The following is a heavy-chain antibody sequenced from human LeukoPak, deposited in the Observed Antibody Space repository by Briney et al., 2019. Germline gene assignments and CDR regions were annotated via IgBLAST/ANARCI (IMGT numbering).Heavy chain of an antibody. Sequence: GGSLRLSCAASGFTFSNFYMSWIRQAPGRGLEWISYITSRSDIIYYADSVKGRFTISRDNAKNSLYLQMNSLRAEDTAVYYCARVLRYYFDYWGQGTLVTVSS. J-gene: IGHJ4*02. CDR1: GFTFSNFY. V-gene: IGHV3-11*04. CDR2: ITSRSDII. CDR3: ARVLRYYFDY. D-gene: IGHD3-10*01.